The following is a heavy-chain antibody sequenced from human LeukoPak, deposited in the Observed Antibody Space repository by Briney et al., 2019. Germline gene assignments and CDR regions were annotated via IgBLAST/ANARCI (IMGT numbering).Heavy chain of an antibody. CDR2: ISRGGNTI. CDR1: GSTFSDYY. V-gene: IGHV3-11*01. CDR3: ARDGQSGY. J-gene: IGHJ4*02. Sequence: PGGSLRLSCAASGSTFSDYYMSWISQAPGKGLEWLSYISRGGNTIYYADSVKGRFTISRDNARNSLYLQMNSLRAEDTAMYYCARDGQSGYWGQGTLVTVSS.